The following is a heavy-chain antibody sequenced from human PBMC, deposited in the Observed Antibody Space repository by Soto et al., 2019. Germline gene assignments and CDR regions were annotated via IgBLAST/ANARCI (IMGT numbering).Heavy chain of an antibody. D-gene: IGHD1-1*01. Sequence: GESLKISCKTSGYIFTSYWIAWVRQMPGKGLEWMGIIYPTDSDTRYNPSFQGQVTISADKSNSTAYLQWSSLKASDTAMYYCARRYAYYYGMDVWGQGTTVIVSS. CDR3: ARRYAYYYGMDV. V-gene: IGHV5-51*01. CDR2: IYPTDSDT. J-gene: IGHJ6*02. CDR1: GYIFTSYW.